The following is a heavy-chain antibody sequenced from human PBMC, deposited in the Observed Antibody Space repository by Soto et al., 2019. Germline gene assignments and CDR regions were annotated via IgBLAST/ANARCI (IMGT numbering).Heavy chain of an antibody. Sequence: SETLSLNFTVSSGSISSYYCCWIRQPPGKGLEWIGYISYSGNTNYNPSLKSRVTLSAETSKNQHSLNLTSATAADTAVYYCARMERSKEGLAVYYYDYWGQGTLVTVSS. CDR3: ARMERSKEGLAVYYYDY. V-gene: IGHV4-59*01. CDR2: ISYSGNT. CDR1: SGSISSYY. D-gene: IGHD3-3*02. J-gene: IGHJ4*02.